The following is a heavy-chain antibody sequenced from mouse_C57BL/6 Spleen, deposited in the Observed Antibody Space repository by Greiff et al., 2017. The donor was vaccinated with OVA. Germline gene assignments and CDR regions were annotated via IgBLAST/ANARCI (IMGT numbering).Heavy chain of an antibody. D-gene: IGHD1-1*01. CDR2: IDPETGGT. Sequence: QVQLQQSGAELVRPGASVTLSCKASGYTFTDYEMHWVKLTPVHGLEWIGAIDPETGGTAYNQKFKGKAILTADKSSSTAYMELRSLTSEDSAVYYCTRLGSSFYAMDYWGQGTSVTVSS. J-gene: IGHJ4*01. V-gene: IGHV1-15*01. CDR1: GYTFTDYE. CDR3: TRLGSSFYAMDY.